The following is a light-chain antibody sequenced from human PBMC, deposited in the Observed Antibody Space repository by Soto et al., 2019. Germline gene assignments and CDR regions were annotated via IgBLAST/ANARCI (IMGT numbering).Light chain of an antibody. Sequence: EVVITPSPATPSVSPGERATLSCRASQSARSSLGWYQQKPGQPPSLLIYDVSIRATGFPARFSGSGSGTEFTLTISSLQSEDFAVYLCQQYHYWPITFGQGTRLEIK. V-gene: IGKV3-15*01. CDR2: DVS. CDR3: QQYHYWPIT. CDR1: QSARSS. J-gene: IGKJ5*01.